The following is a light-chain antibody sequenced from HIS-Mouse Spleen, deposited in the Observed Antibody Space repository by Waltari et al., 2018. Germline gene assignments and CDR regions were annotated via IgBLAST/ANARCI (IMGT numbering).Light chain of an antibody. CDR3: SSYTSSSFNVV. CDR1: RSDVGGYNY. J-gene: IGLJ2*01. CDR2: DVS. V-gene: IGLV2-14*03. Sequence: QSALTQPASVSGSPGQSITISCTGTRSDVGGYNYVSWYQQHPGKAPKLMIYDVSNRTSGGSNRFSGSKSGNTASLTISGLQAEDEADYYCSSYTSSSFNVVFGGGTKLTVL.